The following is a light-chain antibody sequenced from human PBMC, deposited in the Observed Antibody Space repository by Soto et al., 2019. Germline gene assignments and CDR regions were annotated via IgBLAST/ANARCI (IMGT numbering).Light chain of an antibody. CDR2: GAS. V-gene: IGKV3-15*01. CDR3: QQYNTWLWT. J-gene: IGKJ1*01. Sequence: EVVMTQSPATLSVSPGERATLSCRASQSVNANLAWYQQKPGQAPRLLIHGASNRATGIPARFSGSGLGTEFILTISRLQSEDFAVYYRQQYNTWLWTFGQGTKVEI. CDR1: QSVNAN.